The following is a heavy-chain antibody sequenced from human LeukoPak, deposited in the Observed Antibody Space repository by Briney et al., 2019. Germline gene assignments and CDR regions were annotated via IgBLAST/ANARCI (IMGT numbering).Heavy chain of an antibody. V-gene: IGHV2-5*01. D-gene: IGHD3-22*01. J-gene: IGHJ6*02. CDR3: ARDYYDSIYGMDV. CDR1: GFPPSTSGVG. Sequence: SGPTLGETTQTPTPACPLSGFPPSTSGVGVGWIRQPPRKAPGGLALIYWNDDKRYSPSLKSRLTITKDTSKNQVVLTMTNMDPVDTATYYCARDYYDSIYGMDVWGQGTTVTVSS. CDR2: IYWNDDK.